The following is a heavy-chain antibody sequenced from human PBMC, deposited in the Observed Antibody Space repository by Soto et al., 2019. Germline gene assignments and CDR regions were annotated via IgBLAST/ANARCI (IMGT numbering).Heavy chain of an antibody. CDR2: ISSSSSTI. J-gene: IGHJ4*02. Sequence: PGGSLRLSCAASGFTFSSYSMNWVRQAPGKGLEWVSYISSSSSTIYYADSVKGRFTISRDNAKNSLYLQMNSLRAEDTAVYYCAVAFLYYYAPYGYWGQGTLVTVSS. D-gene: IGHD3-10*01. V-gene: IGHV3-48*01. CDR1: GFTFSSYS. CDR3: AVAFLYYYAPYGY.